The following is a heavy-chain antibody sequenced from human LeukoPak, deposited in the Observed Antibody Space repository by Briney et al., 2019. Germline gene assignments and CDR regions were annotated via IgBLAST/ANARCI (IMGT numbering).Heavy chain of an antibody. CDR3: AKGVSGYGSGRPFDY. V-gene: IGHV3-53*01. J-gene: IGHJ4*02. Sequence: GGSLRLSCAASGFTVSSNYMSWVRQAPGKGLEWVSVIYSGGSTYYADSVKGRFTISRDNSKNTLYLQMNSLRAGDTAVYYCAKGVSGYGSGRPFDYWGQGTLVTVSS. D-gene: IGHD3-10*01. CDR2: IYSGGST. CDR1: GFTVSSNY.